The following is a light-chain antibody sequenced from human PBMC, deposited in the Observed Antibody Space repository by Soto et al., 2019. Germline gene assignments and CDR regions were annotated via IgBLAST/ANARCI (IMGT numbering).Light chain of an antibody. CDR3: KQYNSYSIT. CDR1: QSISSW. Sequence: IQMTHSPSTLSASVGDRVTITCRASQSISSWLAWYQQKPGKAPKLLIYKASSLESGVPSRFSGSGSGTEFPLTISSLKPDDFATYYCKQYNSYSITFGQGTRLEIK. J-gene: IGKJ5*01. CDR2: KAS. V-gene: IGKV1-5*03.